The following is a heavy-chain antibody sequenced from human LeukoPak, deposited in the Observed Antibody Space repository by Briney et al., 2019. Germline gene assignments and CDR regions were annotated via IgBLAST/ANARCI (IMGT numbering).Heavy chain of an antibody. CDR1: GYTFTSYG. Sequence: WASVKVSCKASGYTFTSYGISWVRQALGQGLEWMGWISAYNGNTNYAQKLQGRVTMTTDTSTSTAYMELRRLRSDDTAVYYCASPKAGMDVWGQGTTVTVSS. CDR3: ASPKAGMDV. J-gene: IGHJ6*02. V-gene: IGHV1-18*01. CDR2: ISAYNGNT.